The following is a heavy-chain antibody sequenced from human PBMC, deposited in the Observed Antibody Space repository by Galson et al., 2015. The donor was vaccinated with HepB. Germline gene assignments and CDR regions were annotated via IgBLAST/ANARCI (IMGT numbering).Heavy chain of an antibody. CDR3: ARLTYYDFWSGNRADYYYMDV. Sequence: SLRLSCAASGFTFSSYSMNWVRQAPGKGLEWVSSISSSSSYIYYADSVKGRFTISRDNAKNSLYLQMNSLRAEDTAVYYCARLTYYDFWSGNRADYYYMDVWGKGTTVTVSS. D-gene: IGHD3-3*01. J-gene: IGHJ6*03. CDR1: GFTFSSYS. V-gene: IGHV3-21*01. CDR2: ISSSSSYI.